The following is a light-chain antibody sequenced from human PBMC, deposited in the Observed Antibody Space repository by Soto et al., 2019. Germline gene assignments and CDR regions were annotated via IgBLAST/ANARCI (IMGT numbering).Light chain of an antibody. V-gene: IGLV2-14*03. CDR3: SSYTSSTTDV. CDR2: DVN. CDR1: SSDVGAYNY. Sequence: QSVLTQPASVSGSPGQSITISCTGTSSDVGAYNYVSWYQQHPGKAPKLMIYDVNNRPSGVSNRFSGSKSGNTASLTISGLQAGDEADYYCSSYTSSTTDVFGAGTKVTV. J-gene: IGLJ1*01.